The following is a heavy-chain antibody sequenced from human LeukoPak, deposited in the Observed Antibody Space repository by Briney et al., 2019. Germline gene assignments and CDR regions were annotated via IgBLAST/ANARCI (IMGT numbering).Heavy chain of an antibody. J-gene: IGHJ6*03. CDR3: AKTGVVDSTSRHMGV. V-gene: IGHV1-18*01. Sequence: ASVKVSCKASGYTFSTYGLTWVRQAPGQGLEWMGWISAYNGDTKYSQSLQGRVTMTTDTSTSTASMELRSLRSDDTAVYYCAKTGVVDSTSRHMGVRGKGTTVTVSS. CDR2: ISAYNGDT. D-gene: IGHD1-14*01. CDR1: GYTFSTYG.